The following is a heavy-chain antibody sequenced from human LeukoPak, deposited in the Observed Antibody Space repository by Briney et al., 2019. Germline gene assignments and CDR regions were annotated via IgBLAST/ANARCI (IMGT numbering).Heavy chain of an antibody. D-gene: IGHD5-18*01. CDR1: GYTFTSYD. V-gene: IGHV1-8*01. CDR2: MNPDSANT. CDR3: ARGLRGYSYGYLTSFDY. Sequence: ASVKVSCKASGYTFTSYDINWVRQATGQGLEWMGWMNPDSANTGYAQKFQGRVTMTGNTSISTAYMGLSSLRSEDAAVYYCARGLRGYSYGYLTSFDYWGQGTLVTVSS. J-gene: IGHJ4*01.